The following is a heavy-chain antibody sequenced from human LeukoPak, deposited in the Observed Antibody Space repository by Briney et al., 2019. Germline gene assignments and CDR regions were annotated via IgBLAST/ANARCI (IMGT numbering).Heavy chain of an antibody. Sequence: GGSLRLSCAASGFTFSSYWMSWVRQAPGKGLEWVANIKEDGSERHYVDSVKGRFTISRDNAKKSLDLQMNSLRAEDTAVYYCARSSITMVRGVIKSTTSWYHYYNMDVWGKGTTVTVSS. CDR1: GFTFSSYW. CDR3: ARSSITMVRGVIKSTTSWYHYYNMDV. V-gene: IGHV3-7*01. D-gene: IGHD3-10*01. CDR2: IKEDGSER. J-gene: IGHJ6*03.